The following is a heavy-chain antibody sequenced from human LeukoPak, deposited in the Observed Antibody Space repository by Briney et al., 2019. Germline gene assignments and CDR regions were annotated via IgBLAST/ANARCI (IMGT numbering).Heavy chain of an antibody. V-gene: IGHV1-2*02. J-gene: IGHJ4*02. CDR2: INPNSGGT. Sequence: GASVKVSCKASGYTFTGYYMHWVRQAPGQGLEWMGWINPNSGGTNCAQKFQGRVTMTRDTSISTAYMELSRLRSDDTAVYYCARGRDGYDTYYFDYWGQGTLVTVSS. D-gene: IGHD5-24*01. CDR1: GYTFTGYY. CDR3: ARGRDGYDTYYFDY.